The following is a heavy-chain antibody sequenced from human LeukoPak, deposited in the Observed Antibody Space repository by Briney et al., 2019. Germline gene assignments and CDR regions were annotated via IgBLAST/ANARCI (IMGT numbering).Heavy chain of an antibody. CDR1: GGSFSGYY. J-gene: IGHJ4*02. CDR3: ARPGGGGYFDY. Sequence: SETLSLTCAVYGGSFSGYYWSWIRQPPGKGLEWIGEINHSGSTNYNPSLKSRVTISVDTSKNQFSLKLSSVTAADTAVYYCARPGGGGYFDYWGQGTLVTVSS. D-gene: IGHD1-26*01. CDR2: INHSGST. V-gene: IGHV4-34*01.